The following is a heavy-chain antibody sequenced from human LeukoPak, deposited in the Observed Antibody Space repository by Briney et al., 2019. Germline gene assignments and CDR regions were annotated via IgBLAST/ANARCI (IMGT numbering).Heavy chain of an antibody. Sequence: GASVKVSCKASGYTFTSYYMHWVRQAPGQGLEWMGIINPSGGSTSYAQKFQGRVTMTRDTSTSTVYMELSSLRSEDTAVYYCARGPYPPYYYDSSGHQAFDIWGQGTMVTVSS. CDR2: INPSGGST. D-gene: IGHD3-22*01. V-gene: IGHV1-46*01. J-gene: IGHJ3*02. CDR3: ARGPYPPYYYDSSGHQAFDI. CDR1: GYTFTSYY.